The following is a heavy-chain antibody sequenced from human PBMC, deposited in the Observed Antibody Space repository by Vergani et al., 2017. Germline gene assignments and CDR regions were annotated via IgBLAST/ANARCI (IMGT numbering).Heavy chain of an antibody. CDR2: ISGSGGST. Sequence: EVQLLESGGGLVQPGGSLRLSCAASGFTFSSYPMSWVRQAPGKGLEWVSAISGSGGSTYYADSVKGRFTISRDNSKNTLYLQMNSLRAEDTAVYYCAKDFCSSTSCYTPPDAFDIWGQGTMVTVSS. CDR3: AKDFCSSTSCYTPPDAFDI. D-gene: IGHD2-2*02. J-gene: IGHJ3*02. CDR1: GFTFSSYP. V-gene: IGHV3-23*01.